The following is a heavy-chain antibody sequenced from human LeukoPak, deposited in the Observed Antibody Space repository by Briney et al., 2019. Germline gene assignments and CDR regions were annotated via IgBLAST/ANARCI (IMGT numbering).Heavy chain of an antibody. CDR3: ARGALSTFDY. V-gene: IGHV4-34*01. CDR2: INHSGST. J-gene: IGHJ4*02. Sequence: KPSETLSLTCAVYGGSFSGYYWSWIRQPPGKGLEWIGEINHSGSTNYNPSLKSRVTISVDTSKNQFSLKLSSVTAADTAVYYCARGALSTFDYWGQGTLVIVSS. CDR1: GGSFSGYY.